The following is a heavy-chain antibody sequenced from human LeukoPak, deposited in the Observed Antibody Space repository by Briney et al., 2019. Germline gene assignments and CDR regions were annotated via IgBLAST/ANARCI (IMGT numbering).Heavy chain of an antibody. V-gene: IGHV1-46*01. CDR1: GYTFTSYY. CDR3: ARGNTMVRGVIGVNWFDP. Sequence: GASVKVSCKASGYTFTSYYMHWVRQAPAQGLEWMGIINPSGGSTSYAQKFQGRVTMTRDTSTSTVYMELSSLRSEDTAVYYCARGNTMVRGVIGVNWFDPWGQGTLVTVPS. J-gene: IGHJ5*02. CDR2: INPSGGST. D-gene: IGHD3-10*01.